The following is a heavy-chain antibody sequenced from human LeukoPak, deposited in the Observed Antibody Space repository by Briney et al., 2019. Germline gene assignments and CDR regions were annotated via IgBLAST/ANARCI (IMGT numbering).Heavy chain of an antibody. Sequence: GASVTVSCKASGYSFTTYGINWVRQAPGQGLEWMGWISAYSGHTNYAQKFQGRVTMTTDTSTTTAYLELRSLRSDDTAVFYCARDYDDNSRCFGYWGQGTLVTLSS. J-gene: IGHJ4*02. CDR2: ISAYSGHT. CDR1: GYSFTTYG. CDR3: ARDYDDNSRCFGY. V-gene: IGHV1-18*01. D-gene: IGHD4-23*01.